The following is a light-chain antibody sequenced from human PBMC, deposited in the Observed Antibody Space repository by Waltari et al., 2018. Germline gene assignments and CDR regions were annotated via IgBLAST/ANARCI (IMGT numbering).Light chain of an antibody. Sequence: TLSCRASQSVSSYLAWYQQKPGQAPRLLIYDASNRATGIPARFSGSGSGTDFTLTISSLEPEDFAVYYCQQRRGFTFGPGTKVDIK. V-gene: IGKV3-11*01. CDR3: QQRRGFT. CDR2: DAS. CDR1: QSVSSY. J-gene: IGKJ3*01.